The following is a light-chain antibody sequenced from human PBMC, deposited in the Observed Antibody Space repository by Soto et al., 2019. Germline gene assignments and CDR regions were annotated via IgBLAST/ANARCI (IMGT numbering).Light chain of an antibody. J-gene: IGLJ1*01. V-gene: IGLV2-14*01. CDR2: EVT. CDR1: SSDVGGYDY. CDR3: SSYTTTSTYV. Sequence: QSVLTQPASVSGSPGQSVTISCTGTSSDVGGYDYVSWYQQHPGKAPKFMIYEVTNRPSGVSHRFSGSKSGNTASLTISGFQAEDEADYYCSSYTTTSTYVFGTGTKVTV.